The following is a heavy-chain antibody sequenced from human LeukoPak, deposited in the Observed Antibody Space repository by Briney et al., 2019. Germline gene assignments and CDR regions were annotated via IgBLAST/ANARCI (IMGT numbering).Heavy chain of an antibody. CDR2: MNQEGSEI. D-gene: IGHD3-16*02. J-gene: IGHJ4*02. Sequence: GGSLRLSCAASGFTFSNHWMTWVRQAPGKELEWVANMNQEGSEIYYVDSVRGRFIISRDNAKKSLYLQMNTLRAEDTAVYYCVRRYMATSAEDFDYWGQGTLVTVFS. CDR1: GFTFSNHW. V-gene: IGHV3-7*01. CDR3: VRRYMATSAEDFDY.